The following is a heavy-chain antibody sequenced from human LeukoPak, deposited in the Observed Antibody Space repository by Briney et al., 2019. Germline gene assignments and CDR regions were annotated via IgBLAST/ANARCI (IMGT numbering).Heavy chain of an antibody. J-gene: IGHJ4*02. CDR1: GVSINSHY. V-gene: IGHV4-59*11. D-gene: IGHD3-10*01. CDR3: ASRPADTTWYGVFDY. CDR2: IFNTGNT. Sequence: SETLSLTCSVSGVSINSHYWSWIRQPPGKRLEWIGYIFNTGNTNYNPSLASRVTMSVDTSRAQFFLRLSPVTAADTAIYYCASRPADTTWYGVFDYWSQGTLVTVSS.